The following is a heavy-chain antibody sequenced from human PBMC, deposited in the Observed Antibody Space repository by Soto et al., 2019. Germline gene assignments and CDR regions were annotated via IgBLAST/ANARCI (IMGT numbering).Heavy chain of an antibody. CDR3: ARLPGTTSYYYYYMDV. D-gene: IGHD1-7*01. Sequence: PGGSLRLSCAASGFTFSDYYMSWIRQAPGKGLEWVSYISSSGSTIYYADSVKGRFTISRDNAKNSLYLQMNSLRAEDTAVYYCARLPGTTSYYYYYMDVWGKGTTVTVSS. J-gene: IGHJ6*03. CDR1: GFTFSDYY. V-gene: IGHV3-11*01. CDR2: ISSSGSTI.